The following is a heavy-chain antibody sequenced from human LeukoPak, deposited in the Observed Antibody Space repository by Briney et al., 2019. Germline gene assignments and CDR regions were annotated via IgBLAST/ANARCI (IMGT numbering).Heavy chain of an antibody. D-gene: IGHD6-19*01. CDR1: GDSISNYY. CDR2: MYYTGIT. J-gene: IGHJ4*02. CDR3: ARRGVRQWLVEDPLDY. V-gene: IGHV4-59*08. Sequence: PSETLSLTCSVSGDSISNYYWSWIRQPPGKGLEWIGHMYYTGITNYNPSLKSRVTMSGDTSKNQLSLKLSSVTAADTAVYYCARRGVRQWLVEDPLDYWGQGTLVTVSS.